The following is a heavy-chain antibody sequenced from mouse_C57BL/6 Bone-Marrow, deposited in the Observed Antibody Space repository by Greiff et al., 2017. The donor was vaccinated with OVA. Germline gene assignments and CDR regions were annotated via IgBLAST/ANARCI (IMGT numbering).Heavy chain of an antibody. D-gene: IGHD3-1*01. J-gene: IGHJ4*01. Sequence: QVQLKESGAELVRPGTSVKMSYKASGYTFTNYWIGWAKQRPGHGLEWIGDIYPGGGYTNYNEKFKGKATLTADKSSSTAYMQFSSLTSEDSAIYYCARLFGGLYAMDYWGQGTSVTVSS. CDR3: ARLFGGLYAMDY. V-gene: IGHV1-63*01. CDR2: IYPGGGYT. CDR1: GYTFTNYW.